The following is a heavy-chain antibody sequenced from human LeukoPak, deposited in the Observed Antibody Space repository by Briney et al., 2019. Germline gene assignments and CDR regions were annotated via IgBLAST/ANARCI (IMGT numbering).Heavy chain of an antibody. D-gene: IGHD6-19*01. Sequence: SETLSLTCAVYAGSFSGYYWSWIRQPPGKGLEWIGEINHSGSTNYNPSLKSRVTISVDTSKNQFSLKLSSVTAADTAVYYCARVKKQWLVLWYFDLWGRGTLVTVSS. J-gene: IGHJ2*01. V-gene: IGHV4-34*01. CDR1: AGSFSGYY. CDR2: INHSGST. CDR3: ARVKKQWLVLWYFDL.